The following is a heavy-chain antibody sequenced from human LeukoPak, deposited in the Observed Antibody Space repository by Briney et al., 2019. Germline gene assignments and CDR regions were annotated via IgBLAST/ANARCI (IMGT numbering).Heavy chain of an antibody. CDR1: GFTFSSYG. D-gene: IGHD4-11*01. J-gene: IGHJ4*02. CDR3: ATSWDLTIYYFDY. CDR2: IRYDGSNK. Sequence: GGSLRPSGAASGFTFSSYGMHWVRQAPGKGLEWVAFIRYDGSNKYYADSVKGRFTISRDNSKNTLYLQMNSLRAEDTAVYYCATSWDLTIYYFDYWGQGTLVTVSS. V-gene: IGHV3-30*02.